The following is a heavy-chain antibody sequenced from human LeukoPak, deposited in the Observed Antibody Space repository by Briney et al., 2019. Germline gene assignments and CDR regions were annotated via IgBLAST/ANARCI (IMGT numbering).Heavy chain of an antibody. D-gene: IGHD3-10*01. CDR1: GGSTINYF. Sequence: SETLSLTCTVSGGSTINYFRSWIRQPAGKGLEWIGHIYTSGTTHYNPSLKNRVTISLDTSKRQFSLQLSSVTAADTAVYYCARAEGSGSGAYTLDYWGQGILVTVSS. V-gene: IGHV4-4*07. CDR3: ARAEGSGSGAYTLDY. J-gene: IGHJ4*02. CDR2: IYTSGTT.